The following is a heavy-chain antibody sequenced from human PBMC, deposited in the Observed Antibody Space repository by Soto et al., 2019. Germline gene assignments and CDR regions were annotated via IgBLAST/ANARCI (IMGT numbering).Heavy chain of an antibody. CDR3: ARVWQAVVYYGMDV. CDR1: GGSFSGYY. Sequence: LPETLSLTCAVYGGSFSGYYWSWIRQPPGKGLEWIGEINHSGSTNYNPSLKSRVTISVDTSKNQFSLKLSSVTAADTAVYYCARVWQAVVYYGMDVWGQGTTVTVSS. J-gene: IGHJ6*02. CDR2: INHSGST. D-gene: IGHD2-15*01. V-gene: IGHV4-34*01.